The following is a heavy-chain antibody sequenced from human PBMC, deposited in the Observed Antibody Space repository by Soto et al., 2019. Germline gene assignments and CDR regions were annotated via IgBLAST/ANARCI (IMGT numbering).Heavy chain of an antibody. V-gene: IGHV3-7*03. J-gene: IGHJ4*02. D-gene: IGHD3-22*01. CDR3: ARGDYFDRRFDY. CDR1: GFSFSNYW. Sequence: GGSLRLSCVASGFSFSNYWMSWVRQAPGKGLEWVATIKQDESEKYYIDSVKGRFTVSRDNAKNSLYLQMNSLRAEDTAVYYCARGDYFDRRFDYWGQGTLVTVSS. CDR2: IKQDESEK.